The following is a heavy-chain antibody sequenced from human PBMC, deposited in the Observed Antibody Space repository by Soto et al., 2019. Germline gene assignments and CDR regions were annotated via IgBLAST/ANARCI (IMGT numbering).Heavy chain of an antibody. CDR1: GYTFTGYY. V-gene: IGHV1-2*04. J-gene: IGHJ5*02. CDR2: INPNSGGT. Sequence: ASVKVSCKASGYTFTGYYMHWVRQAPGQGLGWMGWINPNSGGTNYAQKFQGWVTMTRDTSISTAYMELSRLRSDDTAVYYCARGGIAAADWFDPWGQGTLVTVSS. CDR3: ARGGIAAADWFDP. D-gene: IGHD6-13*01.